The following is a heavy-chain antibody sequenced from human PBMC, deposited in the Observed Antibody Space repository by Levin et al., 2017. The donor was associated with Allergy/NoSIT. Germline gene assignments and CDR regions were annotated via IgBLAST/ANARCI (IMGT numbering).Heavy chain of an antibody. CDR1: GGSISSTNYY. Sequence: ESLKISCAVSGGSISSTNYYWGWIRQSPGKGLEWIGSIFHGGSTYYNPSLKSRVSMSADTSKNQFSLKLSSVTAADTAVYYCARHRGSGSPYYGMDVWGQGTTVTVSS. V-gene: IGHV4-39*01. D-gene: IGHD3-10*01. CDR3: ARHRGSGSPYYGMDV. J-gene: IGHJ6*02. CDR2: IFHGGST.